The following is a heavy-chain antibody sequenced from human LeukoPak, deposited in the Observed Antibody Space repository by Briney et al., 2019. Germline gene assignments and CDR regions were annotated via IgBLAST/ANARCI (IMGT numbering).Heavy chain of an antibody. Sequence: SETLSLTCAVYGGSFSGYYWSWIRQPPGKWLEWIGEINHSGSTNYNPSLKSRVTISVDTSKNQFSLELSSVTAADTAVYYCARFPNHGDYVVGMDVWGQGTTVTVSS. CDR2: INHSGST. V-gene: IGHV4-34*01. CDR3: ARFPNHGDYVVGMDV. CDR1: GGSFSGYY. D-gene: IGHD4-17*01. J-gene: IGHJ6*02.